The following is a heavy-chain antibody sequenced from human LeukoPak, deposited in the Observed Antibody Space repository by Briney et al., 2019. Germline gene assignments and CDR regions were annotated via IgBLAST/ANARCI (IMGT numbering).Heavy chain of an antibody. J-gene: IGHJ6*03. D-gene: IGHD6-13*01. CDR3: ARADYSSTWSHDYYYMDV. Sequence: SETLSLSRTVSGYSISSGYYWGSIRQPPGKGLVWIGCIYHSGSTYYNPSLKSRVTISVDTSKNQFSLKLSSVTAADTAVYYCARADYSSTWSHDYYYMDVWGKGTTVTVSS. CDR2: IYHSGST. V-gene: IGHV4-38-2*02. CDR1: GYSISSGYY.